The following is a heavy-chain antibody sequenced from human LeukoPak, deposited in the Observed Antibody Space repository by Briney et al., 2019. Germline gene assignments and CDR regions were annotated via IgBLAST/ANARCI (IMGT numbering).Heavy chain of an antibody. J-gene: IGHJ4*02. V-gene: IGHV1-46*01. CDR2: INPSGGST. CDR3: ARGLTFWGYDFWSGYTDY. D-gene: IGHD3-3*01. CDR1: GYTFTSYY. Sequence: ASVKVSCKASGYTFTSYYMHWVRQAPGQGLEWMGIINPSGGSTSYAQKFQGRVTMTRDTSTSTVYMELSSLRSEDTAVYYCARGLTFWGYDFWSGYTDYWGQGTLVTVSS.